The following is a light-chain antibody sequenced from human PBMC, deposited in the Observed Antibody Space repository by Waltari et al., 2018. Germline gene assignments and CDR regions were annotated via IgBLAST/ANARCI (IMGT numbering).Light chain of an antibody. J-gene: IGKJ1*01. CDR2: KTS. V-gene: IGKV1-5*03. Sequence: DIQMTQPPSTLSASVGETITTTCRASQSIERWLAWSQQKPGKAPKPLIYKTSTLESGVASRFSGSGYGTEFTLTISSLQPDDLATYYCQEYKTYRTFGQGTKVEIK. CDR1: QSIERW. CDR3: QEYKTYRT.